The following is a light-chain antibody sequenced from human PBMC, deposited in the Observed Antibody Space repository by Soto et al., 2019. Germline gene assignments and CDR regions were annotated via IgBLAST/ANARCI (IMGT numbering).Light chain of an antibody. V-gene: IGLV7-43*01. J-gene: IGLJ3*02. CDR2: STT. Sequence: QAVVTQEPSLTVSPGGTVTLTCASSTGAVTSGYYPNWFQQKPGQAPRSLIYSTTNKHYSTPGRFSGSLLGGKAALTLSGVQPEDEADYYCLLYYGGVWVFGGGTKLTVL. CDR3: LLYYGGVWV. CDR1: TGAVTSGYY.